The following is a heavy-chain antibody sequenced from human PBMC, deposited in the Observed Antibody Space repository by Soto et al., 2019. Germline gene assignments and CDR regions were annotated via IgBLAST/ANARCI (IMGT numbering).Heavy chain of an antibody. V-gene: IGHV1-46*01. Sequence: ASVKVSCKASGYTFTSYYMHWVRQAPGQGLEWMGIINPSGGSTSYAQKFQGRVTMTRDTSTSSVYMELSSLRSVDTAVYYWARTGLNYDFWSGCMDVWRHGTTVTVSS. CDR3: ARTGLNYDFWSGCMDV. J-gene: IGHJ6*02. D-gene: IGHD3-3*01. CDR2: INPSGGST. CDR1: GYTFTSYY.